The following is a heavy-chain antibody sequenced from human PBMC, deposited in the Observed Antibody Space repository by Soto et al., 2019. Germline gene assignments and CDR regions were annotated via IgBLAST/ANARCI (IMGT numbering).Heavy chain of an antibody. CDR1: GGSTSSGGFY. D-gene: IGHD5-18*01. CDR3: ARNGYTYGMDV. Sequence: PSETLSLTCTVSGGSTSSGGFYWIWIRQHPGKGLEWIGYIYYSGISYYNPSLKGRVSISLDTSRNQFSMTLNSVTAADTAVYYCARNGYTYGMDVWGQGATVTVSS. V-gene: IGHV4-31*03. J-gene: IGHJ6*02. CDR2: IYYSGIS.